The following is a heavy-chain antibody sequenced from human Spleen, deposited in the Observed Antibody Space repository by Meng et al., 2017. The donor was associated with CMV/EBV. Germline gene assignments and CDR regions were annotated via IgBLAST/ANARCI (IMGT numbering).Heavy chain of an antibody. CDR1: GFTFSSFA. Sequence: GKSLKISCAASGFTFSSFAMSWVRQPPGKGLEWVSSVSGSGGTTHFADSVKGRFTISRDNSKNTLYLQMDSLRVEDTAIYYCAKVFLDIDILGYYGSGSYSPDYWGQGTLVTVSS. CDR3: AKVFLDIDILGYYGSGSYSPDY. CDR2: VSGSGGTT. J-gene: IGHJ4*02. D-gene: IGHD3-10*01. V-gene: IGHV3-23*01.